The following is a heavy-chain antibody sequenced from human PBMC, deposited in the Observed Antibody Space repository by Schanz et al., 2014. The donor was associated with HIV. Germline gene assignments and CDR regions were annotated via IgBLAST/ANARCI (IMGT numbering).Heavy chain of an antibody. CDR3: ARDGDYDDPGN. V-gene: IGHV4-31*03. CDR1: GPSISRGGFY. CDR2: TYNRGTT. Sequence: QVHLQESGPGLVKPSQNLSLTCSVSGPSISRGGFYWIWIRQHPGEGLEWIGYTYNRGTTYYNPSLKSRVSISVDTSKNLFSLELTSVTAADTAVYYCARDGDYDDPGNWGQGILVTVSS. J-gene: IGHJ4*02. D-gene: IGHD4-17*01.